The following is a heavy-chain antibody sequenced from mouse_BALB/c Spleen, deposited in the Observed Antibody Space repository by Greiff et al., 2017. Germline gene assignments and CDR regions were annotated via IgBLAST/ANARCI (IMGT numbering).Heavy chain of an antibody. V-gene: IGHV5-15*02. CDR3: ARVRGNYFYAMDD. CDR2: ISNLAYSI. Sequence: EVHLVESGGGLVQPGGSRKLSCAASGFTFSDYGMAWVRQAPGKGPEWVAFISNLAYSIYYADTVTGRFTISRENAKNTLYLEMSSLRSEDTAMYYCARVRGNYFYAMDDWGQGTSVTVSS. J-gene: IGHJ4*01. D-gene: IGHD2-1*01. CDR1: GFTFSDYG.